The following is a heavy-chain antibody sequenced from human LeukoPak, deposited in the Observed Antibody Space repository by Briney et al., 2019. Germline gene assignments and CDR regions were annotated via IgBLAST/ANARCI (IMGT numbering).Heavy chain of an antibody. CDR2: IIPIFGIA. D-gene: IGHD2-21*01. V-gene: IGHV1-69*17. J-gene: IGHJ5*02. CDR3: ARDPPRIVGTTIADP. CDR1: GGTFSSYT. Sequence: SVKVSCKASGGTFSSYTISWVRQAPGRGLEWMGGIIPIFGIANYAQKFQGRVTITADKSTSTAYTELRSLRSEDTAVYYCARDPPRIVGTTIADPWGQGTLVTVSS.